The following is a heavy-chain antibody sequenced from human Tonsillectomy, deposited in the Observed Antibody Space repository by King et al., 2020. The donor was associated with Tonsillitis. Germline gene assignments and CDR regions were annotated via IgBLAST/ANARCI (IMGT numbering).Heavy chain of an antibody. V-gene: IGHV5-51*03. CDR1: GYSFSTYW. J-gene: IGHJ6*03. D-gene: IGHD1-26*01. CDR3: ARLVGGSPYYYYYMDV. Sequence: VQLVQSGAEVKKPGDSLKISCRGTGYSFSTYWIGWVRQMPGKGLEWMGITHPGDSDTRYSPSFQGQVTISADKSIDTAYMQWSSLKAPDTAIYSCARLVGGSPYYYYYMDVLGKATTVTVSS. CDR2: THPGDSDT.